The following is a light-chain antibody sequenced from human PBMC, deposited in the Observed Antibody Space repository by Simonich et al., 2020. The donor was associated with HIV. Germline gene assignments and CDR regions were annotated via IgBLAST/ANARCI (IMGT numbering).Light chain of an antibody. CDR1: KLGEKY. V-gene: IGLV3-1*01. J-gene: IGLJ3*02. CDR2: KDD. Sequence: SYELTQPPSMSVSPGQTASITCSGDKLGEKYACWYHKKPGQSLVLVIYKDDKRFSGLPERFSGSMSGNTATLTISGAQATDEAVYYCQAWDRGTVVFGGGTKLTVL. CDR3: QAWDRGTVV.